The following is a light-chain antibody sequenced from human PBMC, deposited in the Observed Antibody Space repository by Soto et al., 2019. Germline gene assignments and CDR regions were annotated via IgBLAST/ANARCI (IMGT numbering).Light chain of an antibody. J-gene: IGLJ2*01. Sequence: QSVLTQPASVSGSPGQSITISCSGTRRDVGAYNLVYWYQQPPGKAPQLLIYEVRNRPSGISSRFSGSRSGNTAYLTISSLLPEDEADYYCSAYTSRSTLVFGGGTKGTVL. CDR1: RRDVGAYNL. V-gene: IGLV2-14*01. CDR3: SAYTSRSTLV. CDR2: EVR.